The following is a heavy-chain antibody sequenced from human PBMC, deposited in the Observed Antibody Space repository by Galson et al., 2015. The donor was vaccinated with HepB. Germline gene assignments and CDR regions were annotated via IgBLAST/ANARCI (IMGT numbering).Heavy chain of an antibody. CDR3: AREYD. CDR2: MKHDGSER. J-gene: IGHJ4*02. V-gene: IGHV3-7*03. CDR1: GFSFSRYW. Sequence: SLRLSCAGSGFSFSRYWMSWVRHVPGKGLEWVASMKHDGSERNYVDSVRGRFTISRDNAKNSLYLQMNSLRVEDTAMYYCAREYDWGRGTLVTVSS.